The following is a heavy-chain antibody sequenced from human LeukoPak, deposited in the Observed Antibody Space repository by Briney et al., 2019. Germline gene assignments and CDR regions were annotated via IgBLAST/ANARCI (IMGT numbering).Heavy chain of an antibody. J-gene: IGHJ4*02. CDR2: INHDGSLT. CDR3: SRDVFSLGDS. Sequence: GGSLRLSCAASGFSLTNYGMHWVRQSPGKGLVWVSHINHDGSLTNYADSVKGRFTISRDIAKNTVYLQMNSLGAEDTAKYYCSRDVFSLGDSWGQGTLVTVSS. D-gene: IGHD2/OR15-2a*01. V-gene: IGHV3-74*01. CDR1: GFSLTNYG.